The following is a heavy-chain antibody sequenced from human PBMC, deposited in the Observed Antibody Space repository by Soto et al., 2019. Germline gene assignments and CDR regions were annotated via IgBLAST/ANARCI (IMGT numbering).Heavy chain of an antibody. D-gene: IGHD3-9*01. CDR3: ARSHDILTGFSSPHFDY. V-gene: IGHV4-61*08. Sequence: SQTLPLTCAVSGGSISNGGYYLSWIRQPPGKGLEWIGYIYYSGSTNYNPSLKSRVTISVDTSKNQFSLKLSSVTAADTAVYYCARSHDILTGFSSPHFDYWGQGTLVTVSS. CDR1: GGSISNGGYY. J-gene: IGHJ4*02. CDR2: IYYSGST.